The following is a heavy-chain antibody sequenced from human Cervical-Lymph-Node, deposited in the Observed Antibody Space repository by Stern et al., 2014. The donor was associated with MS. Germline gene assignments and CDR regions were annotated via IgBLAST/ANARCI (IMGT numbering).Heavy chain of an antibody. Sequence: EVQLVESGGGLVQPGRSLRLSCAASGFNFDDYGMHWVRQAPGKGLEWALGSSWNSDKIVYAESVKGRFTISRENAKDSLYLQMDSLRVEDTALYYCAKDRTSSSWGVDYWGQGTLVTVSS. CDR2: SSWNSDKI. CDR1: GFNFDDYG. CDR3: AKDRTSSSWGVDY. D-gene: IGHD6-13*01. J-gene: IGHJ4*02. V-gene: IGHV3-9*01.